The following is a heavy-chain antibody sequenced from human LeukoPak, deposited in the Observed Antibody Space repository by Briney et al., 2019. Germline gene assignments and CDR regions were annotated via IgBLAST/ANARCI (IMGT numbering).Heavy chain of an antibody. Sequence: GGSLRLSCAASGFTFRSYDMTWVRQAPGKGLEWVSLISQTGGDTYYADSVKSRFTISRDNSMNTLRLQMNSLSVEDTAVYYCVVYTGGYRSQFWGQGTLVTVSS. CDR3: VVYTGGYRSQF. D-gene: IGHD5-24*01. J-gene: IGHJ4*02. CDR1: GFTFRSYD. CDR2: ISQTGGDT. V-gene: IGHV3-23*01.